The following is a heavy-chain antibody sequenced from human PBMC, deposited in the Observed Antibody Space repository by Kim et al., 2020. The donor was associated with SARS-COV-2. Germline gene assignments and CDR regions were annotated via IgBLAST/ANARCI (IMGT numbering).Heavy chain of an antibody. V-gene: IGHV3-48*04. CDR2: ISSSSSTM. Sequence: GGSLRLSCAASGFTFSSYSMNWVRQAPGKGLEWVSYISSSSSTMYYADSVKGRFTISRDNAKNSLYLQMNSLRAEDTAVYYCARDVYDSSGYYEVSQNLPFDYWGQGTLVTVSS. D-gene: IGHD3-22*01. J-gene: IGHJ4*02. CDR1: GFTFSSYS. CDR3: ARDVYDSSGYYEVSQNLPFDY.